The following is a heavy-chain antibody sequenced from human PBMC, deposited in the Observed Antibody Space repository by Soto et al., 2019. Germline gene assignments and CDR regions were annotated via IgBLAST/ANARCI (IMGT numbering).Heavy chain of an antibody. CDR2: IIPILGIA. V-gene: IGHV1-69*02. Sequence: QVQLVQSGAEVKKPGSSVKVSCKASGGTFSSYTISWVRQAPGQGLEWMGRIIPILGIANYAQKFQGRVTITADKSTSTAYMELSSLRSEDTAVYYCALGYSSGWYAEYFQHWGQGTLVTVSS. J-gene: IGHJ1*01. CDR1: GGTFSSYT. D-gene: IGHD6-19*01. CDR3: ALGYSSGWYAEYFQH.